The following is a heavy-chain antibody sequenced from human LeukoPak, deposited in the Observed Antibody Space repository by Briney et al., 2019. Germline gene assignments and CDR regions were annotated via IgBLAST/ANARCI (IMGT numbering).Heavy chain of an antibody. J-gene: IGHJ6*02. D-gene: IGHD2-15*01. CDR1: GFTFRNYW. V-gene: IGHV3-7*03. CDR3: AKASLSCSGGSCYGNYYYGMDV. Sequence: TGGSLRLSCAASGFTFRNYWMTWVRQAPGKGLEWVANINRDGSERYYVDSVKGRFTISRDDAKSSLYLQMNSLRAEDTAVYYCAKASLSCSGGSCYGNYYYGMDVWGQGTTVTVSS. CDR2: INRDGSER.